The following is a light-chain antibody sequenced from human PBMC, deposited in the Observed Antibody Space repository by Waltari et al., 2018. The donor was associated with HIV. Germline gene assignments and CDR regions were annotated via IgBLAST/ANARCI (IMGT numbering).Light chain of an antibody. J-gene: IGLJ2*01. CDR2: LNSDGSH. V-gene: IGLV4-69*01. CDR3: QTWGTGIVV. CDR1: SGHSSYV. Sequence: QLVLTQSPSASTSLGASVKLTCTLSSGHSSYVFAWHPQQPKKGPRCLMKLNSDGSHFKGDGRPDRFSGSSSGAERYLTISSLQSEDEADYYCQTWGTGIVVVGGGTKLTVL.